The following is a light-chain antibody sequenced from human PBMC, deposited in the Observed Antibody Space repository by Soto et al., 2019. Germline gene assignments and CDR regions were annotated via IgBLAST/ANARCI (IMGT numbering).Light chain of an antibody. CDR3: YSYAGSYIYYV. J-gene: IGLJ1*01. V-gene: IGLV2-23*02. Sequence: QSALTQPASVSGSPGQSIAISCTGTSSDVGNYNLVSWYQQHPSKAPRLMIFEVNKRPSGVSDRFSGSKSGNTASLTISGLQADDEADYYCYSYAGSYIYYVFGAGTKLTVL. CDR1: SSDVGNYNL. CDR2: EVN.